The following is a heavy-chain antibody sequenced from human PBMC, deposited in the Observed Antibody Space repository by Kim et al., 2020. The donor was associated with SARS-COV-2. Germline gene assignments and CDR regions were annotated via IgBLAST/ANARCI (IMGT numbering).Heavy chain of an antibody. D-gene: IGHD6-6*01. V-gene: IGHV3-9*01. CDR3: AKDPYSRSSGLGS. Sequence: YADSVTGRLTISRDNPKNSLYLQMNSLRAEDTALYSCAKDPYSRSSGLGSWGQGTLVTVSS. J-gene: IGHJ5*02.